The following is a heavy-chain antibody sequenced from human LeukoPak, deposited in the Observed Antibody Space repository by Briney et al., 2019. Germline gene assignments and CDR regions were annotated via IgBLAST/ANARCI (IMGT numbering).Heavy chain of an antibody. D-gene: IGHD3-10*01. CDR3: AKSNGYGLVDI. Sequence: SETLSLTCAVYGGSFSGYYWSWIRQPPGKGLEWIGEINHSGSTNYSPSLKSRVTISVDTSKNQFSLKLSSVTAADTAVYYCAKSNGYGLVDIWGQGTMVTVSS. CDR1: GGSFSGYY. V-gene: IGHV4-34*01. J-gene: IGHJ3*02. CDR2: INHSGST.